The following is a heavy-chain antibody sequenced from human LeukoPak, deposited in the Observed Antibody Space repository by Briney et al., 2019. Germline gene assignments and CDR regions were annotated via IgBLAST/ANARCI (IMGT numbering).Heavy chain of an antibody. V-gene: IGHV3-9*01. CDR1: GFTFDDYA. CDR2: ISWNSGSI. CDR3: AKAMGTSGSRPFDY. Sequence: GGSLRPSCAASGFTFDDYAMHWVRQAPGKGLEWVSGISWNSGSIGYADSVKGRFTISRDNAKNSLYLQMNSLRAEDTALYYCAKAMGTSGSRPFDYWGQGTLVTVSS. D-gene: IGHD1-26*01. J-gene: IGHJ4*02.